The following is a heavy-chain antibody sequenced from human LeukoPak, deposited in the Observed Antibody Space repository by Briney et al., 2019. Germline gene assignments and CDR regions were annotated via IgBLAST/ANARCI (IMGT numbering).Heavy chain of an antibody. CDR1: GYTFTGYY. J-gene: IGHJ4*02. D-gene: IGHD5-18*01. CDR3: ARDPGYSYGPFDY. Sequence: GASVKVSCKASGYTFTGYYMHWVRQAPGRGLEWMGWINPNSGGTNYAQKFQGRVTMTRDTSISTAYMELSRLRSDDTAVYYCARDPGYSYGPFDYWGQGTLVTVSS. CDR2: INPNSGGT. V-gene: IGHV1-2*02.